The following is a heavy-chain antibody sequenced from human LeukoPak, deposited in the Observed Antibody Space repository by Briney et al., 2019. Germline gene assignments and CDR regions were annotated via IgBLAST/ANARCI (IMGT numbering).Heavy chain of an antibody. J-gene: IGHJ6*03. D-gene: IGHD4-17*01. Sequence: GGSLRLSCAASGFTFSSYSMNWVRQAPGKGLEWVSSISSSSSYIYYADSVKGRFTISRDNAKNSLSLQMNSLRAEDTAVYYCARGNGYYYYMDVWGKGTTVTVSS. CDR2: ISSSSSYI. V-gene: IGHV3-21*01. CDR1: GFTFSSYS. CDR3: ARGNGYYYYMDV.